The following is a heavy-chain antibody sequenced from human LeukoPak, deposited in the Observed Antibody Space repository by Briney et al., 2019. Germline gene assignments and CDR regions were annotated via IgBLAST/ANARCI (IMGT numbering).Heavy chain of an antibody. D-gene: IGHD3-22*01. V-gene: IGHV4-4*02. CDR3: ARDRYYYDSSGYKYMDV. Sequence: SETLSLTCAVSGGSISSSKWWSWVRQPPGKGLEWIGEIYHSGSTNYNPSLKSRVTISVDTSKNQFSLKLNSVTAADTAVYYCARDRYYYDSSGYKYMDVWGKGTTVTVSS. CDR2: IYHSGST. J-gene: IGHJ6*03. CDR1: GGSISSSKW.